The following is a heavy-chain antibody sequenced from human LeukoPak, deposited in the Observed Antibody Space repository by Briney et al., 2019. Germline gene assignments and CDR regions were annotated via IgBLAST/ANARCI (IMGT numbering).Heavy chain of an antibody. Sequence: GGSLRLSCAASGFTFHDHGMSWVRQVPGKGLEWVSAFNWIGDNTGYADSVKGRFTIYRDNAKKSLYLQMNSLTAEDTAYYYCAREEGPYFDCWGQGTLVTVSS. CDR3: AREEGPYFDC. CDR1: GFTFHDHG. V-gene: IGHV3-20*04. CDR2: FNWIGDNT. J-gene: IGHJ4*02.